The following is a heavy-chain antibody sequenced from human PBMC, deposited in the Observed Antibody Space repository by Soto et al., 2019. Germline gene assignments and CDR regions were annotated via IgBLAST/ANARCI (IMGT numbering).Heavy chain of an antibody. CDR1: GFTFSSYA. V-gene: IGHV3-30-3*01. CDR2: ISYDGSNK. Sequence: ESGGGVVQPGRSLRLSCAASGFTFSSYAMHWVRQAPGKGLEWVAVISYDGSNKYYADSVKGRFTISRDNSKNTLYLQMNSLRAEDTAVYYCARAKNYYYYYGMDVWGQGTTVTVSS. CDR3: ARAKNYYYYYGMDV. J-gene: IGHJ6*02.